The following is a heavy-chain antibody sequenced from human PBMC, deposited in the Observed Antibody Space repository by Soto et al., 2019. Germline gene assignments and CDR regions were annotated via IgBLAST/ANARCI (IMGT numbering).Heavy chain of an antibody. CDR2: IKPSGGST. Sequence: ASVKVSCKASGHTFTSDYVHWVRQAPGQGLEWMAMIKPSGGSTSYAQKFQGRVTMTWDTSTSTVSMELSGLTFEDTAVYYCARVPLVWSEKYYFDYWGQGTLVTVSS. CDR1: GHTFTSDY. D-gene: IGHD2-8*02. V-gene: IGHV1-46*01. CDR3: ARVPLVWSEKYYFDY. J-gene: IGHJ4*02.